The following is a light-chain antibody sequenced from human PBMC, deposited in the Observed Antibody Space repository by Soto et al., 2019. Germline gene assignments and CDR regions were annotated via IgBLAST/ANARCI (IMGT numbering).Light chain of an antibody. CDR2: DVN. CDR1: SSDIGAYIF. V-gene: IGLV2-14*01. J-gene: IGLJ2*01. CDR3: TSWTTSTTMI. Sequence: QSVLTQPASVSGSPGQSITISCTGTSSDIGAYIFVSWYQQHPGKAPKLMLYDVNIRPSGVSNRFSGSKSGNTASLTISGLQAEDEADYYCTSWTTSTTMIFGGGTKVSVL.